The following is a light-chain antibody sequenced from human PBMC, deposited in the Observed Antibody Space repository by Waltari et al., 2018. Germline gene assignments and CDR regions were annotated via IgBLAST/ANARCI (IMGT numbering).Light chain of an antibody. CDR3: QQTYRTPYT. CDR2: TAS. V-gene: IGKV1-39*01. Sequence: DIQMTQSPSSLSASVGDRVTITCRASQCITSYLNWYQQKPGKAPELLIYTASSLQSGAPSRFSGSGSGTDFTLTISSLQPGDFATYYCQQTYRTPYTFGQGTNLEIK. CDR1: QCITSY. J-gene: IGKJ2*01.